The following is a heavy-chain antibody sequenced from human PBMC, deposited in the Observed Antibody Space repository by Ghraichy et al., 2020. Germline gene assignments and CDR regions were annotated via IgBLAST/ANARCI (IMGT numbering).Heavy chain of an antibody. J-gene: IGHJ4*02. V-gene: IGHV3-74*01. D-gene: IGHD1-14*01. CDR1: GFSFTDYW. CDR3: VRSYKDGLRHFDY. CDR2: LNIDGTTV. Sequence: LSLTCAASGFSFTDYWMHWVRQTPGRGLEWVSHLNIDGTTVNYADSVKGRFTISRDNAKNTMYLQMISLTVEDTAVYYCVRSYKDGLRHFDYWGQGTLVTRSS.